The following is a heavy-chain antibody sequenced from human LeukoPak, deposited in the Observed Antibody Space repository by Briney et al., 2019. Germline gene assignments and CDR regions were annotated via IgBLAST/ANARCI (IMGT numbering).Heavy chain of an antibody. CDR1: GFTFSSYA. J-gene: IGHJ6*02. CDR3: ARGGSGWYYYGMDV. D-gene: IGHD6-19*01. CDR2: IWYDGSNK. Sequence: GGSLRLSCAASGFTFSSYAMHWVRQAPGKGLEWVAVIWYDGSNKYYADSVKGRFTISRDNSKNTLYLQMNSLRAEDTAVYYCARGGSGWYYYGMDVWGQGTTVTVSS. V-gene: IGHV3-33*01.